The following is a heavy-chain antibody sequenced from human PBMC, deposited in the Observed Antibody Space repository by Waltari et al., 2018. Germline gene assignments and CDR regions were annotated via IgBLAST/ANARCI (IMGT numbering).Heavy chain of an antibody. V-gene: IGHV1-18*01. CDR2: VSAYNGNT. D-gene: IGHD6-6*01. CDR1: GYTFTSYG. J-gene: IGHJ4*02. CDR3: ARAVSGLAARRPFDY. Sequence: QVQLVQSGAEVKKPGASVKVSCKASGYTFTSYGISWVRQAPGQGLEWMGWVSAYNGNTNYAQKLQGRVTRTTDTSTSTAYMELMSLSSDDTAVYYCARAVSGLAARRPFDYWGQGTLVTVSS.